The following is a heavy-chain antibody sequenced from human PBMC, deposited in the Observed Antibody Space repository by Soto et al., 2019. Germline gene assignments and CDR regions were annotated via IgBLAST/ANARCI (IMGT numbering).Heavy chain of an antibody. CDR3: ARDKSGPADY. V-gene: IGHV3-74*01. CDR1: GFTFSNYW. Sequence: EVQLVESGGGLVQPGGSLRLSCAASGFTFSNYWMHWVRQAPGKGLVWVSRINSDGSDTTYADSVKGRFTISRDNAKNTLYLQMNSLRAEDTALYYCARDKSGPADYWGQGTLVTVSS. D-gene: IGHD5-12*01. J-gene: IGHJ4*02. CDR2: INSDGSDT.